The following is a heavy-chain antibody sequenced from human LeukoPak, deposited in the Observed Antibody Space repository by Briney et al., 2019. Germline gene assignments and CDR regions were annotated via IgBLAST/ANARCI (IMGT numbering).Heavy chain of an antibody. J-gene: IGHJ4*02. V-gene: IGHV3-23*01. CDR2: ISGSGGST. CDR3: ARDDTSGGYYEFGY. CDR1: GFTFSSYA. Sequence: PGGSLRLSCAASGFTFSSYAMSWVRQAPGKGLEWVSAISGSGGSTYYADSVKGRFTISRDISKNMLYLQMNSLRADDTAVYYCARDDTSGGYYEFGYWGQGTLVTVSS. D-gene: IGHD6-19*01.